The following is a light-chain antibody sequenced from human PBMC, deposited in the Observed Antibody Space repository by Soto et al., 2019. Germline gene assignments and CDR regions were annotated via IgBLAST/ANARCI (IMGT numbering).Light chain of an antibody. CDR1: QNVSSNL. CDR2: GAS. CDR3: QKYGNFWT. J-gene: IGKJ1*01. V-gene: IGKV3-20*01. Sequence: EIVLPQSPGTLSLSPGERATVCCRASQNVSSNLFVWYQQHPGQAPRLLIYGASSRATGIHDRFSGSGSGTDFSLTIRRMEPDDFAVYYCQKYGNFWTFGQGTKVDI.